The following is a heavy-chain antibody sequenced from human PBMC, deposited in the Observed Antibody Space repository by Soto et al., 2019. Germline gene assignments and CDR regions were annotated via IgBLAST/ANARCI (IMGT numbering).Heavy chain of an antibody. CDR1: GGSISSYY. V-gene: IGHV4-59*01. Sequence: QVQLQESGPGLVKPSETLSLTCTVSGGSISSYYWSWNRQPPGKGLEWIGYIYYSGSTNSNPSLQSRVTQTIDTTKTQYFLKLSSGTAADTAVYYCAGREYSGETDYWGQGTQVTVSS. CDR2: IYYSGST. D-gene: IGHD4-17*01. J-gene: IGHJ4*02. CDR3: AGREYSGETDY.